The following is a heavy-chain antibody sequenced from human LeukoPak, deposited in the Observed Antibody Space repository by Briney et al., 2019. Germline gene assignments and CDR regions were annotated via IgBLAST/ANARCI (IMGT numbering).Heavy chain of an antibody. J-gene: IGHJ4*02. D-gene: IGHD6-19*01. Sequence: PSETLSLTCTVSGGSISSSSYYWGWIRQPPGKGLEWIGSIYYSGSTYYNPSLKSRVTISVDTSKNQFSLKLSSVTAADTAVYYCASGIAVAGTWDYWGQGTLVTVSS. V-gene: IGHV4-39*01. CDR2: IYYSGST. CDR3: ASGIAVAGTWDY. CDR1: GGSISSSSYY.